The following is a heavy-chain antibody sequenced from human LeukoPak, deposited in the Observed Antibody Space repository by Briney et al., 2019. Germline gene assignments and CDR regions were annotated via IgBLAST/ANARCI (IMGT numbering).Heavy chain of an antibody. CDR3: ARVVGWLPHYYMDV. CDR2: IYYSGST. Sequence: SETLSLTCTVAGGSISSYDWSWIRQPPGKGLEWSGYIYYSGSTNYNPSLKSRVTISVDTSKNQFSLKLSSVTAADTAVYYCARVVGWLPHYYMDVWGKGTTVTVSS. CDR1: GGSISSYD. J-gene: IGHJ6*03. V-gene: IGHV4-59*01. D-gene: IGHD5-24*01.